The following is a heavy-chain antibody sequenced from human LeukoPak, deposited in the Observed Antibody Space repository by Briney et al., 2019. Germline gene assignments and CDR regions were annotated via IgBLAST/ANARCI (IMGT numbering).Heavy chain of an antibody. J-gene: IGHJ4*02. V-gene: IGHV3-21*01. CDR1: GFTFSSYV. CDR2: ISSSSNI. D-gene: IGHD6-13*01. CDR3: APSSSWHFDY. Sequence: GGSLRLSCAVSGFTFSSYVLSWVRQAPGKGLEWVSSISSSSNIYYADSVKGRFTISRDNAKNSLYLQMNSLRAEDTAVYYCAPSSSWHFDYWGQGTLVTVSS.